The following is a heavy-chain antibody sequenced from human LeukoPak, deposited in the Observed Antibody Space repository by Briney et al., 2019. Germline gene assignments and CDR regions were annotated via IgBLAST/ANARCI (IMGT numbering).Heavy chain of an antibody. CDR1: GFTFSSQW. J-gene: IGHJ4*02. CDR2: INRDGSGI. V-gene: IGHV3-74*01. D-gene: IGHD3-3*01. CDR3: ARGNYDFWSGYYPIDY. Sequence: GGSLRLSCAASGFTFSSQWMHWVRQAPGKGLVWVSRINRDGSGIIYADSVKGRFTISRDNAKNSLYLQMNSLRAEDTAVYYCARGNYDFWSGYYPIDYWGQGTLVTVSS.